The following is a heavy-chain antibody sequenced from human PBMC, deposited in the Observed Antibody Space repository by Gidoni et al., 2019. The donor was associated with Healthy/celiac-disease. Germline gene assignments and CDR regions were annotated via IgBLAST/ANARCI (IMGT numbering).Heavy chain of an antibody. V-gene: IGHV3-30-3*01. J-gene: IGHJ4*02. D-gene: IGHD4-17*01. CDR2: ISYDGSNK. CDR1: GFTFSSYA. CDR3: AREGSDDYGGNSGLDY. Sequence: QVQLVESGGGVVQPGRSLRLSCAASGFTFSSYAMHWVRQAPGKGLEWVAVISYDGSNKYYADSVKGRFTISRDNSKNTLYLQLNSLRPEDTAVYYCAREGSDDYGGNSGLDYWGQGTLVTVSS.